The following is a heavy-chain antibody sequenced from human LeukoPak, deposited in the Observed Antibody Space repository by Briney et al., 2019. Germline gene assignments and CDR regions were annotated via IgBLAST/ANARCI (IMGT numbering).Heavy chain of an antibody. CDR3: ARDSLDFWSGYYH. CDR2: ISSSSSYI. D-gene: IGHD3-3*01. CDR1: GFTFSSYS. J-gene: IGHJ5*02. V-gene: IGHV3-21*01. Sequence: GGSLRLSCAASGFTFSSYSMNWVRQAPGKGLEWVSSISSSSSYIYYADSVKGRFTISRDNAKNSLYLQMNSLRAEDTAVYYCARDSLDFWSGYYHWGQGTLVTVFS.